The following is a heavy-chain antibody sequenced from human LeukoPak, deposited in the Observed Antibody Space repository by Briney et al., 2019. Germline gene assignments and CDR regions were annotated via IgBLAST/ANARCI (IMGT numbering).Heavy chain of an antibody. V-gene: IGHV1-58*01. D-gene: IGHD5-12*01. CDR2: IVVGSGNT. CDR1: GFTFTSSA. CDR3: VRSGYYYDWFDP. J-gene: IGHJ5*02. Sequence: EASVKVSCKASGFTFTSSAVQWVRQARGQRLEWIGWIVVGSGNTNYAQKFQERVTITRDMSTSTAYMELSSLRSEDTAVYYCVRSGYYYDWFDPWGQGTLVTV.